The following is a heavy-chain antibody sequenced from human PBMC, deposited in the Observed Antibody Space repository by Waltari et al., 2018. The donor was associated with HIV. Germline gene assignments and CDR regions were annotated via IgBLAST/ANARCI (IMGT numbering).Heavy chain of an antibody. V-gene: IGHV3-30*04. CDR1: GFTFSSYA. CDR3: ARVNQLYFDY. D-gene: IGHD2-2*01. J-gene: IGHJ4*02. CDR2: ISYDGSNK. Sequence: QVQLVESGGGVVQPGRSLRLSCAASGFTFSSYAMHGVRQAPGKGLEWVAVISYDGSNKYYADSVKCRFTISRDNSKNTLYLQMNSLRAEDTAVYYCARVNQLYFDYWGQGTLVTVSS.